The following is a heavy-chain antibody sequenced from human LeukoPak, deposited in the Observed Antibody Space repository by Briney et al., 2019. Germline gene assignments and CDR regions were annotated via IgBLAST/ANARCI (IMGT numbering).Heavy chain of an antibody. V-gene: IGHV3-74*01. J-gene: IGHJ5*02. Sequence: GGSLRLSCAASGNYWMHWVRQAPGKGLVWVSHINSDGSWTSYADSVKGRFTISKDNAKNTVYLQMNSLRAEDTAVYYCARAPSDWFDPWGQGTLVTVSS. CDR2: INSDGSWT. CDR3: ARAPSDWFDP. CDR1: GNYW.